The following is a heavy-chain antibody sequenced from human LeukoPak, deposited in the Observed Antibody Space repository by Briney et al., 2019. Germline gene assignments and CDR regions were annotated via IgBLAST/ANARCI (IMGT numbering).Heavy chain of an antibody. Sequence: GGSLRLSCAASGFTFSSYAMSWVRQAPGKGLEWVSAISGSGGSTYYADSVKGRFTISRDNSKNTLYLQMNGLRAEDTAVYYCAKNPYSGSYWADYWGQGTLVTVSS. V-gene: IGHV3-23*01. J-gene: IGHJ4*02. CDR2: ISGSGGST. D-gene: IGHD1-26*01. CDR3: AKNPYSGSYWADY. CDR1: GFTFSSYA.